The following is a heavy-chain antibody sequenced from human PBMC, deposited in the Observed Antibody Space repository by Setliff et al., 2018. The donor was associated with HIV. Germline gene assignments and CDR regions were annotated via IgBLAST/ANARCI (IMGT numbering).Heavy chain of an antibody. Sequence: SETLSLTCAVYGGSFSGYYWNWIRQPPGMGLEWIGEITHTGSTNYNPSLKSRVTISVDTSKNQFSLKLSSVTAADTAVYYCASFFVTTVTNQDYWGQGTPVTVSS. D-gene: IGHD4-17*01. CDR2: ITHTGST. CDR1: GGSFSGYY. J-gene: IGHJ4*02. V-gene: IGHV4-34*01. CDR3: ASFFVTTVTNQDY.